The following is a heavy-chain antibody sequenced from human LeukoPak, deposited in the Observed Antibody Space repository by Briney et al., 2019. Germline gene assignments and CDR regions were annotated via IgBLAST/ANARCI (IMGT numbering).Heavy chain of an antibody. D-gene: IGHD3-22*01. V-gene: IGHV1-24*01. Sequence: GASVKVSCKVSGYTLTELSMHWVRQAPGKGLEWMGGFDPEDGETIYAQKFQGRVTMTEDTSTDTAYMELSSLRSEDTAVYYCATVPRGSYYYDSSGLDYWGQGTLVTVSS. CDR2: FDPEDGET. CDR3: ATVPRGSYYYDSSGLDY. J-gene: IGHJ4*02. CDR1: GYTLTELS.